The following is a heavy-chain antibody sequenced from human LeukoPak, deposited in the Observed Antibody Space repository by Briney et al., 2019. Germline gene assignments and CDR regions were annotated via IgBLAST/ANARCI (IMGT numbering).Heavy chain of an antibody. CDR1: GFTFSNYA. J-gene: IGHJ4*02. CDR2: IKQDGSEK. Sequence: GGSLRLSCAASGFTFSNYAMSWVRQAPGKGLEWVANIKQDGSEKYYVDSVKGRFTISRDNAKNSLYLQMNSLRAEDTAVYYCASQYYHDSSGYNYWGQGTLVTVSS. D-gene: IGHD3-22*01. CDR3: ASQYYHDSSGYNY. V-gene: IGHV3-7*01.